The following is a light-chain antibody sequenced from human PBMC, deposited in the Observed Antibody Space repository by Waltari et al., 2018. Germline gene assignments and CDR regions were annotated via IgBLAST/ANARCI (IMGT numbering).Light chain of an antibody. J-gene: IGLJ2*01. CDR1: LLRACY. V-gene: IGLV3-19*01. Sequence: SSGLTPDPTVSVAMGQTVRSTCQGDLLRACYSSCYQQRPGQAPIPVFSGNHNRPPGVPDRFSGSSSDNTAVLTITGAQAEDEASYYCHSRDASGVGGSFGGGTKLTVL. CDR3: HSRDASGVGGS. CDR2: GNH.